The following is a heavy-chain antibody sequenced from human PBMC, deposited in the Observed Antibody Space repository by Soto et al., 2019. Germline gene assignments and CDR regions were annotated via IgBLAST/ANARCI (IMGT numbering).Heavy chain of an antibody. CDR3: ARRYGGRHYY. CDR1: GGPISSYY. Sequence: SETLSLTCTVSGGPISSYYWSWIRQPPGKGLEWIGYIYYSGSTNYNPSLKSRVTISVDTSKNQFSLKLSSVTAADTAVYYCARRYGGRHYYWGQGTLVTVS. V-gene: IGHV4-59*08. J-gene: IGHJ4*02. CDR2: IYYSGST. D-gene: IGHD3-10*01.